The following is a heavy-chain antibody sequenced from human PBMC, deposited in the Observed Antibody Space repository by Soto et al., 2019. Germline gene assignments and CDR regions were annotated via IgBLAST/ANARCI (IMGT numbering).Heavy chain of an antibody. CDR3: ARSRGPYYFDY. CDR2: IYYSGST. V-gene: IGHV4-59*01. D-gene: IGHD5-12*01. CDR1: GGSISSYY. J-gene: IGHJ4*02. Sequence: QVQLQESGPGLVKPSETLSLTCTVSGGSISSYYWSWIRQPPGKGLEWIGYIYYSGSTNYNPSLKSRVTISVDTSKNQFSLKLSSVTAADTAVYYCARSRGPYYFDYWGQGTLVTASS.